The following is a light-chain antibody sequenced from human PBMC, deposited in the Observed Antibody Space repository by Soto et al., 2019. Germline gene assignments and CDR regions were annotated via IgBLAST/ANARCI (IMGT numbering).Light chain of an antibody. J-gene: IGLJ1*01. CDR2: DVS. CDR3: SSYTISTLL. CDR1: NSDVDTYIY. V-gene: IGLV2-14*01. Sequence: QSVLTQPASVSGSPGQSITISCTGTNSDVDTYIYVSWYQQHPGKAPKLIIFDVSNRPPGVSNRFSGSRSGNTASLTISGLQAEDEADYYCSSYTISTLLFATGTKVTVL.